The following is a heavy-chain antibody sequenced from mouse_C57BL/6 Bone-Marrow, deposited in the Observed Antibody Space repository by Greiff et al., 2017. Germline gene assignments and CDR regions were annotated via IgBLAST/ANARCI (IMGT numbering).Heavy chain of an antibody. CDR1: GFPFSDSY. J-gene: IGHJ4*01. V-gene: IGHV5-12*01. Sequence: EVKLVESGGGLVPPGGSLKLSCAASGFPFSDSYMYLVRQTPETRLEWVAYISNGGGSTYSPDTVKGRFTISRDNAKNTLYLQMSRLKSEDTAMYYCARLAYYYGSSSPYYAMDYWGQGTSVTVSS. D-gene: IGHD1-1*01. CDR2: ISNGGGST. CDR3: ARLAYYYGSSSPYYAMDY.